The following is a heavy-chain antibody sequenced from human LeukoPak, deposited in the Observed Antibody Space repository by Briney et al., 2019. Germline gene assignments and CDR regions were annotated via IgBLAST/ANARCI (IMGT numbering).Heavy chain of an antibody. J-gene: IGHJ4*02. D-gene: IGHD3-22*01. CDR2: ISSDGINK. CDR3: AKVFYVGPSTYYYDSSGPYYFDY. Sequence: GGSLRLSCAASGFTFSSYAMHWVRQAPGKGLEWVAVISSDGINKYYADSVKGRFTISRDNSKNTLYLQMNGLRAEGTALYYCAKVFYVGPSTYYYDSSGPYYFDYWGQGTLVTVSS. CDR1: GFTFSSYA. V-gene: IGHV3-30-3*01.